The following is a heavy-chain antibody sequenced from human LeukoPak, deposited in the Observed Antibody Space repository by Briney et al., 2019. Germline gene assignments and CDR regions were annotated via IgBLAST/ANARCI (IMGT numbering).Heavy chain of an antibody. J-gene: IGHJ4*02. D-gene: IGHD6-13*01. CDR2: ISGDGRNI. CDR3: ATTATYSSSWYSIDY. V-gene: IGHV3-74*01. CDR1: GFTFSSYW. Sequence: PGGSLRLSCVASGFTFSSYWMHWVRQDPRKGLVWVSRISGDGRNINYADSVRGRFTISRDNAKNTLYLQMSSLRAEDTAVYYCATTATYSSSWYSIDYWGQGTLVTVSS.